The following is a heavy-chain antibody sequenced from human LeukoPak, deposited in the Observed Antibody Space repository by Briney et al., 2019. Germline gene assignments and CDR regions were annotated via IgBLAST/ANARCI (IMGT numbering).Heavy chain of an antibody. CDR3: WVGHPPPDKVVVVAATIDY. CDR2: ISSSSSYI. V-gene: IGHV3-21*01. CDR1: GFTFSSYS. Sequence: GGSLRLSCAASGFTFSSYSMNWVRQAPGKGLEWVSSISSSSSYIYYADSVKGRFTISRDNAKNSLCLQMNSLRAEDTAVYYCWVGHPPPDKVVVVAATIDYWGQGTLVTVSS. J-gene: IGHJ4*02. D-gene: IGHD2-15*01.